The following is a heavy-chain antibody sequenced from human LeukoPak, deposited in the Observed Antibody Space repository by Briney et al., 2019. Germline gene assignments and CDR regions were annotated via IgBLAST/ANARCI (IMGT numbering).Heavy chain of an antibody. CDR2: TSGSGGST. D-gene: IGHD1-20*01. CDR1: GFTFSVYA. V-gene: IGHV3-23*01. Sequence: PGGSLRLSCAASGFTFSVYAMSWVRQAPGKGLEWVSATSGSGGSTYYADSVKGRFTISRDNSKNTLYLQMNSLRAEDTAVYYCAKLLGITGTYDAFDMWGQGTRVTVSS. CDR3: AKLLGITGTYDAFDM. J-gene: IGHJ3*02.